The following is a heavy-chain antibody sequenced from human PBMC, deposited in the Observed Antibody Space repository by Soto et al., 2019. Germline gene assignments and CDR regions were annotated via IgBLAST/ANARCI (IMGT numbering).Heavy chain of an antibody. CDR2: IYHSGST. Sequence: QVQLQESGPGLVKPSGTLSLTCAVSGGSISSSNWWSWVRQPPGKGLEWIGEIYHSGSTNYNPSLKSRVTIAVDKSKNRFSLKLSSVTAADTAVYYCARGPITMVRGVRNWFDPWGQGTLVTVSS. J-gene: IGHJ5*02. V-gene: IGHV4-4*02. CDR1: GGSISSSNW. CDR3: ARGPITMVRGVRNWFDP. D-gene: IGHD3-10*01.